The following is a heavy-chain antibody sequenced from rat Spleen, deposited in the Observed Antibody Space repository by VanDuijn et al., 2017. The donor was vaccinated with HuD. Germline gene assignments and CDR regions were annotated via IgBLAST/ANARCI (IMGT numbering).Heavy chain of an antibody. CDR2: MRYNGDT. CDR1: GFSLISNS. V-gene: IGHV2-63*01. D-gene: IGHD3-1*01. Sequence: QVQLKESGPGLVQPSQTLSLTCTVSGFSLISNSVHWVRQPPGKGLEWMGRMRYNGDTSYNSALKSRLSISRDTSKNQVFLKMNSLQTDDTGTYYCSIHPRYWGQGVMVTVSS. J-gene: IGHJ2*01. CDR3: SIHPRY.